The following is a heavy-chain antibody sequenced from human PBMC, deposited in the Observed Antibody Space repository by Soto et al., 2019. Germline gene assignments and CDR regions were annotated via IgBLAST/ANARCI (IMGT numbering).Heavy chain of an antibody. CDR1: EFTFISYG. J-gene: IGHJ4*02. V-gene: IGHV3-30*18. D-gene: IGHD5-12*01. CDR2: ISYDGSNK. Sequence: VGPLSLSYASSEFTFISYGMHWVRQAPGKGLEWVAVISYDGSNKYYADSVKGRFTISRDNSKNTLYLQMNSLRAEDTAVYYCAKDSRWLQTSYYFDYWGQGTLVTVAS. CDR3: AKDSRWLQTSYYFDY.